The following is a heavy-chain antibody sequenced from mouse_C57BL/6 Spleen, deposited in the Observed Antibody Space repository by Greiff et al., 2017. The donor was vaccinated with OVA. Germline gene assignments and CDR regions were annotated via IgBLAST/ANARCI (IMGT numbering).Heavy chain of an antibody. J-gene: IGHJ2*01. CDR3: ARDGYLDY. CDR2: INPSTGGT. CDR1: GYSFTGYY. Sequence: EVQLQQSGPELVKPGASVKISCKASGYSFTGYYMNWVKQSPEKSLEWIGEINPSTGGTTYNQKFKAKATLTVDKSSSTAYMQLKILTSEDSAVYYCARDGYLDYWGQGTTLTVSS. V-gene: IGHV1-42*01. D-gene: IGHD2-3*01.